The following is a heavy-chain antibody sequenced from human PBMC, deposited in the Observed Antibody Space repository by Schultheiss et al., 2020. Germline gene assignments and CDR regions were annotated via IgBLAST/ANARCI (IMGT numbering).Heavy chain of an antibody. CDR1: GYTFTGYY. CDR2: INPNSGGT. Sequence: ASVKVSCKASGYTFTGYYMHWVRQAPGQGLEWMGWINPNSGGTNYARNFEGRVTMTTDTSITTAYMELNSLTSDDTAIYYCAKDRVVTASAFDYWGQGSLVTVSS. CDR3: AKDRVVTASAFDY. J-gene: IGHJ4*02. V-gene: IGHV1-2*02. D-gene: IGHD2-21*02.